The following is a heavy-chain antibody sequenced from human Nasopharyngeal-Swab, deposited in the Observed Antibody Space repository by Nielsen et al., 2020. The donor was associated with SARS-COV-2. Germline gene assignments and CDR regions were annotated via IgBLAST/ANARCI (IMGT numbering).Heavy chain of an antibody. CDR1: GFTFSSYA. CDR2: ISGSGGST. Sequence: GESLKISCAASGFTFSSYATSWVRQAPGKGLEWVSAISGSGGSTYYADSVKGRFTISRDNSKNTLYLQMNSLRAEDTAVYYCAKDLGYCSSTSCRPADAFDIWGQGTMVTVSS. V-gene: IGHV3-23*01. CDR3: AKDLGYCSSTSCRPADAFDI. J-gene: IGHJ3*02. D-gene: IGHD2-2*01.